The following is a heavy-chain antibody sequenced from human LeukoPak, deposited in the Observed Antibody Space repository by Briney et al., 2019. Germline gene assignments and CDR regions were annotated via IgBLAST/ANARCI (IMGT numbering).Heavy chain of an antibody. D-gene: IGHD1-14*01. CDR1: GFTFDDYA. J-gene: IGHJ3*02. Sequence: GGSLRLSCAASGFTFDDYAMHWVRQAPGKGLEWVSGISWNSGSIGYADSVKGRFTISRDNAKNSLYLQMNSLRAEDTALYYCAKDMRGGIEPCAFDIWGQGTVVTVSS. V-gene: IGHV3-9*01. CDR3: AKDMRGGIEPCAFDI. CDR2: ISWNSGSI.